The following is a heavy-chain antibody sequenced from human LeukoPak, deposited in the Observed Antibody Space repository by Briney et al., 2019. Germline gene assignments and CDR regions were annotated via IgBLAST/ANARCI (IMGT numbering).Heavy chain of an antibody. CDR2: ISYDGTNK. CDR3: AKGKDYYDSSGYYYTNAFDI. CDR1: GFTFSSYA. Sequence: PGGSLRLSCAASGFTFSSYAMHWVRQAPGKGLEWVAVISYDGTNKYYADSVKGRFTFSRDNSKNTLYLQMNSLRPDDTAVYYCAKGKDYYDSSGYYYTNAFDIWGQGTMVTASS. D-gene: IGHD3-22*01. V-gene: IGHV3-30*04. J-gene: IGHJ3*02.